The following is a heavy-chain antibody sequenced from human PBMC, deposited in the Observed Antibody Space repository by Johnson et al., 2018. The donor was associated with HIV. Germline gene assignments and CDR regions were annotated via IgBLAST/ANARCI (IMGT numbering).Heavy chain of an antibody. D-gene: IGHD1-26*01. CDR1: GFTFSDYY. V-gene: IGHV3-11*01. CDR3: ARGWVGATLRAFDI. CDR2: ISSSSSTR. Sequence: QVQLVESGGGLVKPGGSLRLSCAASGFTFSDYYMSWIRQAPGKGLEWVSYISSSSSTRYYADSVKGRFTISTDNAKNSLYLQMHSLRAEDTAVYYCARGWVGATLRAFDIWGQGTMVTVSS. J-gene: IGHJ3*02.